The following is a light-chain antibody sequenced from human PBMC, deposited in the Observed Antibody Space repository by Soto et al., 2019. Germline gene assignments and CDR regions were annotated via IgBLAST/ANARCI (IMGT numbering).Light chain of an antibody. CDR1: STDVDGYDY. Sequence: QSALTQPASVSRSPGQSITISCTGASTDVDGYDYVSWYQQHPGQAPKLMIYDVNNRPSGVSYRFSGSKSGDTASLTISGLQAEDDADYYCSSYTSSAPFYVFGTGTKLTVL. CDR3: SSYTSSAPFYV. CDR2: DVN. J-gene: IGLJ1*01. V-gene: IGLV2-14*03.